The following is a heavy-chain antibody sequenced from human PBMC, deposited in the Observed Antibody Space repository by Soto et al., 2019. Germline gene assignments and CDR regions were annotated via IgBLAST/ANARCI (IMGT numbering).Heavy chain of an antibody. V-gene: IGHV4-59*08. CDR3: ARRYGTLFDY. Sequence: PSETLSLTCTVSGGSISSYYWSWIRQPPGKGLEWIGYIYYSGSTNYNPSLKSRVTISVDTSKNQFSLKLSSVTAADTDVYYCARRYGTLFDYWGQGTLVTVSS. CDR1: GGSISSYY. D-gene: IGHD4-17*01. J-gene: IGHJ4*02. CDR2: IYYSGST.